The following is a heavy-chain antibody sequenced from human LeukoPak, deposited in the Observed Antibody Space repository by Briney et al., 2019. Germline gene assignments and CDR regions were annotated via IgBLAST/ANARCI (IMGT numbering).Heavy chain of an antibody. V-gene: IGHV1-8*03. J-gene: IGHJ3*02. Sequence: ASVKVSCKASGYTFTSYDINWVRQAPGQGLEWMGWMNPNSGNTGYAQKFQGRVTITRNTSISTAYMELSSLRSEDTAVYYCARCRRSGSFDAFDIWGQGTMVTVSS. D-gene: IGHD3-3*01. CDR2: MNPNSGNT. CDR1: GYTFTSYD. CDR3: ARCRRSGSFDAFDI.